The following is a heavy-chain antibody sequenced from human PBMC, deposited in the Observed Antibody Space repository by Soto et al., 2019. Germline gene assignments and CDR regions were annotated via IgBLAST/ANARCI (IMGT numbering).Heavy chain of an antibody. J-gene: IGHJ4*02. D-gene: IGHD1-1*01. CDR3: ASVGLEPESPIHY. CDR1: GYTFTRYD. Sequence: ASVKVSCKASGYTFTRYDINWVRQATGQGLEWMGWMSANSGNTNYAQKLQGRVTMTTDTSTSTAYMELRSLRSDDTAVYYCASVGLEPESPIHYWGQGTLVTVSS. V-gene: IGHV1-18*01. CDR2: MSANSGNT.